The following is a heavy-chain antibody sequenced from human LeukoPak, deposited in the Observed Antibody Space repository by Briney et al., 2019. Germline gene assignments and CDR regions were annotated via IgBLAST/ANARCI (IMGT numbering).Heavy chain of an antibody. CDR3: ATDLPPSTVVAATLLFY. J-gene: IGHJ4*02. CDR1: GYTLTELS. Sequence: ASVKVSCKVSGYTLTELSMHWVRQAPGKGLEWMGGFDPEDGETIYAQKFQGRVTMTEDTSTDTAYMELSSLRSEDTAVYYCATDLPPSTVVAATLLFYWGRGTLVTVSS. CDR2: FDPEDGET. V-gene: IGHV1-24*01. D-gene: IGHD2-15*01.